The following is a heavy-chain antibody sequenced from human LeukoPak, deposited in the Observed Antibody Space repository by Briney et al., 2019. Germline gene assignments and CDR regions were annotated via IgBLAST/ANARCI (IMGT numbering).Heavy chain of an antibody. D-gene: IGHD1-26*01. V-gene: IGHV1-46*01. CDR2: INPTGGST. J-gene: IGHJ5*02. CDR3: ARDNSVGDNAWWFDP. CDR1: GYTFTSYY. Sequence: ASVKVSCKASGYTFTSYYMHWVRQPPAQGLEWMGLINPTGGSTGYAQKFQGRVTMTRDMSTSTDYMELSSLRSEDTAIYYCARDNSVGDNAWWFDPWGQGTLVTVSS.